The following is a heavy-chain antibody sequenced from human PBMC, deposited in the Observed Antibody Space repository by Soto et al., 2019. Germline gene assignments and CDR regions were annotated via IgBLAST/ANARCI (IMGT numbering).Heavy chain of an antibody. Sequence: SVTLSLTCTVSRGSVSNDNFYWGWIRQPPGKGLEWIGYVPSSGITNYYPSLKRRVTISVDTSRNQFSLRLSSVTAADTAVYYCARGLTMGQLPSHFDHWGQGTLVTVSS. J-gene: IGHJ5*02. CDR3: ARGLTMGQLPSHFDH. CDR1: RGSVSNDNFY. D-gene: IGHD3-16*01. V-gene: IGHV4-61*01. CDR2: VPSSGIT.